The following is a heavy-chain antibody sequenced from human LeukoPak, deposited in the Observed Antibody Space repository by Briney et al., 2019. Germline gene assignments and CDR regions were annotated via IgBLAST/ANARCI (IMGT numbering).Heavy chain of an antibody. V-gene: IGHV3-64*01. Sequence: GGSLRLSCAASGFTFSSYAMHWVRQAPGKGLEYVSAISSNGGSTYYANSVKGRFTISRDNSKNTLYLQMGSLRAEDMAVYYCAKAWTTVILYYYGMDVWGQGTTVTVSS. J-gene: IGHJ6*02. CDR2: ISSNGGST. D-gene: IGHD4-17*01. CDR1: GFTFSSYA. CDR3: AKAWTTVILYYYGMDV.